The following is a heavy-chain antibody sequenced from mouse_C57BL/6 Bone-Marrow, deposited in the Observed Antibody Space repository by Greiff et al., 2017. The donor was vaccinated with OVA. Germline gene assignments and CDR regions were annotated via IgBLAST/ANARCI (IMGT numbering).Heavy chain of an antibody. Sequence: EVMLVESGGGLVQSGRSLRLSCATSGFTFSDFYMEWVRQAPGKGLEWIAASRNKANDYTTEYSASVKGRFIVSRDTSQSILYLQMNALRAEDTAIYYCARDGDYDLYFDVWGTGTTVTVSS. CDR1: GFTFSDFY. D-gene: IGHD2-4*01. J-gene: IGHJ1*03. CDR3: ARDGDYDLYFDV. CDR2: SRNKANDYTT. V-gene: IGHV7-1*01.